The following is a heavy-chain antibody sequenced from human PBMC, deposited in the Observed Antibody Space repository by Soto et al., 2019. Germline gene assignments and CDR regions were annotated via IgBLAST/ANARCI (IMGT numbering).Heavy chain of an antibody. CDR2: ISYDGSNK. CDR3: AKPLIAAAGTGSYFDY. CDR1: GFSFSSYA. Sequence: QEQLVESGGGVVQPGRSLRLSCAASGFSFSSYAMYWVRQAPGKGLEWVAVISYDGSNKYYADSVKGRFTISRDNSKXPLYLQMNSLRAEDTAVYYCAKPLIAAAGTGSYFDYWGQGTLVTVSS. J-gene: IGHJ4*02. V-gene: IGHV3-30*18. D-gene: IGHD6-13*01.